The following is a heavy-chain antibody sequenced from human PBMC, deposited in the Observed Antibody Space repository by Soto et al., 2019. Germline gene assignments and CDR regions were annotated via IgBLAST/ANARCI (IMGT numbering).Heavy chain of an antibody. CDR3: ARDSSTSHYYGMDV. CDR2: INHSGST. D-gene: IGHD2-2*01. CDR1: GGSFIGYY. Sequence: PSKTLSLTCAVYGGSFIGYYWSWIRQPPGKGLEWIGEINHSGSTNYNPSLKSRVTISVDTSKNQFSLKLSSVTAADTAVYYCARDSSTSHYYGMDVWGQGTTVTVSS. J-gene: IGHJ6*02. V-gene: IGHV4-34*01.